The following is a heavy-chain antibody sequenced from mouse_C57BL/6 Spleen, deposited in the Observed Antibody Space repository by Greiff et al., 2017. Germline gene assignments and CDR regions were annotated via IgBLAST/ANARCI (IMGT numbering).Heavy chain of an antibody. CDR2: ISSGSSTI. J-gene: IGHJ1*03. D-gene: IGHD1-1*01. CDR3: ARSGSRYWYFDV. CDR1: GFTFSDYG. Sequence: VQLKESGGGLVKPGGSLKLSCAASGFTFSDYGMHWVRQAPEKGLEWVAYISSGSSTIYYADTVKGRFTISRDNAKNTLFLQMTSLRSEDTAMYYCARSGSRYWYFDVWGTGTTVTVSS. V-gene: IGHV5-17*01.